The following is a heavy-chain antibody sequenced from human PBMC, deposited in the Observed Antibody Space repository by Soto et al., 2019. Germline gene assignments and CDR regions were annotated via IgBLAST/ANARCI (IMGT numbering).Heavy chain of an antibody. D-gene: IGHD3-3*01. Sequence: PGGSLRLSCAASGFTFSSYAMIRVRQAPGKGLEWVSAISGSGGSTYYADSVKGRFTISRDNSKNTLYLQMNSLRAEDTAVYYCAKPPHYDFWSGYWAGDTNYYMDVWGKGTTVTVSS. CDR3: AKPPHYDFWSGYWAGDTNYYMDV. CDR2: ISGSGGST. J-gene: IGHJ6*03. CDR1: GFTFSSYA. V-gene: IGHV3-23*01.